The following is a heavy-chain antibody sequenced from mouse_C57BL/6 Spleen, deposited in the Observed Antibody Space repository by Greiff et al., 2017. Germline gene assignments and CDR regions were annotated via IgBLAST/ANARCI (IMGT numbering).Heavy chain of an antibody. CDR1: GYTFTSYW. CDR2: IDPSDSYT. CDR3: ARKRITTVVEDY. V-gene: IGHV1-59*01. J-gene: IGHJ2*01. D-gene: IGHD1-1*01. Sequence: QVQLQQPGAELVRPGTSVKLSCKASGYTFTSYWMHWVKQRPGQGLEWIGVIDPSDSYTNYNQKFKGKATLTVDTSSSTAYRQLSSLTSEDSAVYYCARKRITTVVEDYWGQGTTLTVSS.